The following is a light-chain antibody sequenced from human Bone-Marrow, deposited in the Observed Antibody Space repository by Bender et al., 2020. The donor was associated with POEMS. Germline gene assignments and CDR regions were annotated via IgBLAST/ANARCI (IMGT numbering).Light chain of an antibody. CDR2: EGT. CDR1: SSDVGSYNL. Sequence: QSALTQPASVSGSPGQSITISCTGTSSDVGSYNLVSWYQQHPDKAPKVMIYEGTKRPSGVPDRFSGSKSGNTASLTISGLQAEDEADYYCCSYAGIYTWVFGGGTKLAVL. CDR3: CSYAGIYTWV. J-gene: IGLJ3*02. V-gene: IGLV2-23*01.